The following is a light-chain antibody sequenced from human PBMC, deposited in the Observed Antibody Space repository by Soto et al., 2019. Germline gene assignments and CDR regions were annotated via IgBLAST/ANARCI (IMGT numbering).Light chain of an antibody. J-gene: IGKJ5*01. CDR2: GAS. V-gene: IGKV3-11*01. CDR3: QQRSNWPIT. CDR1: ESVSTN. Sequence: EVVLPRSPVTLSLSPRQTVTPSCRASESVSTNLAWYQQKAGQAPRLLIYGASTRATGIPARFSGSGSGTDFTLTISSLEPEDFAVYYCQQRSNWPITVGPGTRLEIK.